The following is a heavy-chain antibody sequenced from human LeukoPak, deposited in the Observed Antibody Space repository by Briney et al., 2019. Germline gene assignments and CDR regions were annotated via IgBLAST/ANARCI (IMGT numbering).Heavy chain of an antibody. CDR2: TYYRSKWYN. CDR3: ARSISGLGD. CDR1: GDSFSINSAA. D-gene: IGHD3-16*01. V-gene: IGHV6-1*01. Sequence: SPTLSLTFAISGDSFSINSAAWNWVRQSPSRGLEWLGSTYYRSKWYNDYAVSVKGRITISADTSKNQFSLQLNSVTPEDTAVYYCARSISGLGDWGQGTLVTASS. J-gene: IGHJ4*02.